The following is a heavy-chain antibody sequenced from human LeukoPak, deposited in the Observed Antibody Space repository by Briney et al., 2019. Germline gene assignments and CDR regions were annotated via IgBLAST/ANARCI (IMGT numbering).Heavy chain of an antibody. J-gene: IGHJ6*04. Sequence: PGGSLRLSCAASGFTFSDYYMSWIRQAPGKGLEWVSYISSGGSTRYYADSVKGRSTISRDNAKNSLYLQMNSLRAEDTAVYYCARSYYFGSGGYKFPPDVWGKGTTVTISS. CDR3: ARSYYFGSGGYKFPPDV. V-gene: IGHV3-11*04. D-gene: IGHD3-10*01. CDR1: GFTFSDYY. CDR2: ISSGGSTR.